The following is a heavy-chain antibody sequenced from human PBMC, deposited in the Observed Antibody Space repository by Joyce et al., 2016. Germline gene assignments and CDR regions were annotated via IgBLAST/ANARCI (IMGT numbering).Heavy chain of an antibody. CDR3: VRDYDTSGYSGGFDY. Sequence: QVQLVESGGGVVQPGRSLRLSCEASRYTFTKYAMHWIRQAPGRGLEWVAVTSYDGHKNVYADSVRGRFTISRDNSENTVHLQMNSLRPDDTAVYYCVRDYDTSGYSGGFDYWGQGTLVTVSS. D-gene: IGHD3-22*01. CDR2: TSYDGHKN. V-gene: IGHV3-30*01. CDR1: RYTFTKYA. J-gene: IGHJ4*02.